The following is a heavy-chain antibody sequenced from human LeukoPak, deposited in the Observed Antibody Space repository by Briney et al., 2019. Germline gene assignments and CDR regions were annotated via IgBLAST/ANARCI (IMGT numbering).Heavy chain of an antibody. CDR1: GFTFSNFG. D-gene: IGHD5-12*01. Sequence: GGSLRLSCVASGFTFSNFGVHWVRQAPGKGLEWVAVISYNGHYEYYGESVKGRFTISRDNSKNTLYLQMNSLRAEDTAVYYCARGRGVGYSHSGADYWGQGTLVTVSS. J-gene: IGHJ4*02. CDR2: ISYNGHYE. CDR3: ARGRGVGYSHSGADY. V-gene: IGHV3-30*03.